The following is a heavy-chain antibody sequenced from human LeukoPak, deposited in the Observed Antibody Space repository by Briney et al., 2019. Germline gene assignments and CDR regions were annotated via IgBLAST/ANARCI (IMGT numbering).Heavy chain of an antibody. D-gene: IGHD3-3*01. CDR1: GFTFSSYG. V-gene: IGHV3-33*08. CDR2: IWYDGSNK. Sequence: PGGSLRLSCAASGFTFSSYGMHWVRQAPGKGLEWVAVIWYDGSNKYYADSVKGQFTISRDNSKNTLYLQMNSLRAEDTAVYYCARDPTSYYDFWSGYYDQNGMDVWGQGTTVTVSS. CDR3: ARDPTSYYDFWSGYYDQNGMDV. J-gene: IGHJ6*02.